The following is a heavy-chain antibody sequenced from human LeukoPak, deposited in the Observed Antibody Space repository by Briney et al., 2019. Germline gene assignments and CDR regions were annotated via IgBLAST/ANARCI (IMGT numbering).Heavy chain of an antibody. J-gene: IGHJ4*02. D-gene: IGHD4-17*01. V-gene: IGHV4-39*07. CDR1: GGSISSSSYY. CDR3: ATTTIRLGY. Sequence: PSETLSLTCTVSGGSISSSSYYWGWIRQPPGKGLEWIGSIYHSGSTYHNPSLKSRVTISADTSKNQFSLKLSSVTAADTAVYYCATTTIRLGYWGQGALVTVSS. CDR2: IYHSGST.